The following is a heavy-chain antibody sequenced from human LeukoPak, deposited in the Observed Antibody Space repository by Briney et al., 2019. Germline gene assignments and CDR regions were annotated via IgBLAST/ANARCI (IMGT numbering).Heavy chain of an antibody. J-gene: IGHJ4*02. Sequence: PSETLSLTCTVSGGSISSYYWSWIRQPPGKGLEWIGYIYYSGSTNYNPSLKSRVTISVDTSKNQFSLRLSSVTAADTSVYYCARHNYGPLLNFDYWGQGTLVTVSS. V-gene: IGHV4-59*08. D-gene: IGHD4-17*01. CDR3: ARHNYGPLLNFDY. CDR2: IYYSGST. CDR1: GGSISSYY.